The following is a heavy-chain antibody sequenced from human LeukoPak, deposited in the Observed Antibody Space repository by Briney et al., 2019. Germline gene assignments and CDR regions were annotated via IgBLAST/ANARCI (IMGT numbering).Heavy chain of an antibody. Sequence: SETLSLTCAVYGGSLSDYYWSWIRQPPGKGLEWIGEINQGRSTTYNPSLKSRVTISLDTSKNQFSLKLSSVTAADTAVYYCARDSSPFDYWGQGTLVTVSS. CDR3: ARDSSPFDY. J-gene: IGHJ4*02. V-gene: IGHV4-34*01. CDR2: INQGRST. CDR1: GGSLSDYY. D-gene: IGHD4-11*01.